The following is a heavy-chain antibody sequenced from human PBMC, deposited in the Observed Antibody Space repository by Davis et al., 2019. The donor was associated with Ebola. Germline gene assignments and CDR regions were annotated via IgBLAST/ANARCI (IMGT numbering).Heavy chain of an antibody. CDR3: ARAEAVAGTWGRYYFDY. CDR1: GFTFSSYS. D-gene: IGHD6-19*01. CDR2: IWYDGSNK. Sequence: GGSLRLSCAASGFTFSSYSMNWVRQAPGKGLEWVAVIWYDGSNKYYADSVKGRFTISRDNSKNTLYLQMNSLRAEDTAVYYCARAEAVAGTWGRYYFDYWGQGTLVTVSS. V-gene: IGHV3-33*08. J-gene: IGHJ4*02.